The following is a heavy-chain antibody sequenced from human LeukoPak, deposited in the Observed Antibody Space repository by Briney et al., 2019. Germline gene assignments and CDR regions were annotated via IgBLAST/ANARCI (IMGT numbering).Heavy chain of an antibody. V-gene: IGHV1-46*01. D-gene: IGHD2-2*01. CDR2: IYPRDGST. Sequence: ASVKVSCKASGYTFTSNYIHWVRQAPGQGLERMGMIYPRDGSTSYAQKFQGRVTVTRDTSTSTVHMELSGLRSEDTAVYYCAVGLDIVVVPAAKWFDPWGQGTLVTVSS. CDR1: GYTFTSNY. J-gene: IGHJ5*01. CDR3: AVGLDIVVVPAAKWFDP.